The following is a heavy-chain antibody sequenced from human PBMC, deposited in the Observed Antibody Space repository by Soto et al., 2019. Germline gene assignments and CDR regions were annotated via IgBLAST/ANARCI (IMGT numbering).Heavy chain of an antibody. CDR1: GYSFTSYW. CDR2: IYPGDSDT. Sequence: GESLKISCKGSGYSFTSYWIGWVRQMPGKGLEWTAIIYPGDSDTRYSPSFQGQVTIAADKSISTAYLQWSSLKASDTAMYYCARQFHSSGYYYWGQGTLVTVSS. V-gene: IGHV5-51*01. D-gene: IGHD3-22*01. J-gene: IGHJ4*02. CDR3: ARQFHSSGYYY.